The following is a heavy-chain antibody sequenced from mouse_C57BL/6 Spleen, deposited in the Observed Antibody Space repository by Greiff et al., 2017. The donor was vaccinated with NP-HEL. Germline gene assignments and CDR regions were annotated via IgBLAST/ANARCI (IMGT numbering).Heavy chain of an antibody. V-gene: IGHV3-6*01. CDR2: ISYDGSN. CDR3: ARDDYDDYYAMDY. CDR1: GYSITSGYY. J-gene: IGHJ4*01. Sequence: VQLKQSGPGLVKPSPSLSLTCSVTGYSITSGYYWNWIRQFPGNKLEWMGYISYDGSNNYNPSLKNRISITRDTSKNQFFLKLNSVTTEDTTTYDCARDDYDDYYAMDYWGQGTSVTVSS. D-gene: IGHD2-4*01.